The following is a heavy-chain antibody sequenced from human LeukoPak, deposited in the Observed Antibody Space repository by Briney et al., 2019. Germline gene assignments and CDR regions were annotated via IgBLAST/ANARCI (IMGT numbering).Heavy chain of an antibody. Sequence: GGSLRLSCAASGFTFSSYEMNWVRQAPGKGLEWVSYISSSGSTMYYADSVKGRFSISRDNAKNSLYLQMNSLRAEDTAVYYCARVQKSRKSVASAVDCWGQGTVVIVSS. CDR2: ISSSGSTM. J-gene: IGHJ4*02. CDR1: GFTFSSYE. V-gene: IGHV3-48*03. CDR3: ARVQKSRKSVASAVDC. D-gene: IGHD5-12*01.